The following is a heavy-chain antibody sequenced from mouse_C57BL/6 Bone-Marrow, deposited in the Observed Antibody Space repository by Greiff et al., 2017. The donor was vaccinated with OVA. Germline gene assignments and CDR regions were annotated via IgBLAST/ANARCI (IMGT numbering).Heavy chain of an antibody. CDR1: GYTFTSYW. J-gene: IGHJ3*01. CDR3: ARIEKSYSWFAY. V-gene: IGHV1-64*01. D-gene: IGHD2-10*01. Sequence: QVQLQQPGAELVKPGASVKLSCKASGYTFTSYWMHWVKQRPGQGLEWIGMIHPNSGSTNYNEKFKSKATLTVDKSSSTAYMQRSSLTSEDSAVYYCARIEKSYSWFAYWGQGTLVTVSA. CDR2: IHPNSGST.